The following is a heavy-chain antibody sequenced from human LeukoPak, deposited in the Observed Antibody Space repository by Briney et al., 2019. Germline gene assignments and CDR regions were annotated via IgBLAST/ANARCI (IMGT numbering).Heavy chain of an antibody. CDR2: TNPNTVNA. D-gene: IGHD3-22*01. CDR1: GYGFTSYD. V-gene: IGHV1-8*01. CDR3: TRGHYYDSSGYHTAPFDY. Sequence: GASVKVSCKASGYGFTSYDINWVRQATGQGLEWMGWTNPNTVNAGYAQKFQGRVTMTRDTSISTAYMELSSLSPEDTAVYYCTRGHYYDSSGYHTAPFDYWGQGTLVTVSS. J-gene: IGHJ4*02.